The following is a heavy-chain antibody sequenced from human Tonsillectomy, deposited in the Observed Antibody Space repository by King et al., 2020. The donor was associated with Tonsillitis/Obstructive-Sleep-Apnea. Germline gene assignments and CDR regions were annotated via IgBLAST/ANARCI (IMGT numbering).Heavy chain of an antibody. Sequence: VQLVESGGDLVQPGGALRLSCAASGFTFSSYAMSWVRQAPGKGLEWVSGISGSGVGTYYANSVKGRFTISRDNSKNTFSLQMNSLRAEDTALYYCAKDSKRIVPLPAAPHDSFDIWGQGTMVTVSS. CDR2: ISGSGVGT. CDR3: AKDSKRIVPLPAAPHDSFDI. CDR1: GFTFSSYA. V-gene: IGHV3-23*04. D-gene: IGHD2-2*01. J-gene: IGHJ3*02.